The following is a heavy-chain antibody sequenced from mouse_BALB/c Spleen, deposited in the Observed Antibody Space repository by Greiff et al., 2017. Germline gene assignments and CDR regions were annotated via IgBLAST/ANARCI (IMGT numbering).Heavy chain of an antibody. CDR1: GFSLTSYG. CDR3: AKDSSSYDNYGFFAY. Sequence: VQLQQSGPGLVQPSQSLSITCTVSGFSLTSYGVHWVRQSPGKGLEWLGVIWSGGSTDYNAAFISRLSISTDNSKNQVFFKMNSLHTNDTAIFYCAKDSSSYDNYGFFAYWGQGTLVTVSA. V-gene: IGHV2-2*02. D-gene: IGHD2-1*01. CDR2: IWSGGST. J-gene: IGHJ3*01.